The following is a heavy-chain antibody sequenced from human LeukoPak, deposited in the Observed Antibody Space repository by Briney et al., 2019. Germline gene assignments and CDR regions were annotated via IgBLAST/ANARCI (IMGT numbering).Heavy chain of an antibody. V-gene: IGHV3-30*02. CDR2: IRNDGSNK. CDR3: AKDRGKYYYGSGSYYDAFHI. Sequence: PGASLRLSCAASGFTFSSYGMHWVRQALGKGLEWVAFIRNDGSNKYYADSVKGRYTISRDNSKNTLYLQMNSLRAEDTAVYYCAKDRGKYYYGSGSYYDAFHIWGQGTMVTVSS. D-gene: IGHD3-10*01. CDR1: GFTFSSYG. J-gene: IGHJ3*02.